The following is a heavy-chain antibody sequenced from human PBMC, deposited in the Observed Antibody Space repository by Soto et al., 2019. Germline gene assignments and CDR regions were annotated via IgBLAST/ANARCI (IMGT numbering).Heavy chain of an antibody. D-gene: IGHD3-3*01. V-gene: IGHV3-23*01. CDR3: AKELYYDFWSGYYTGIDY. CDR1: GFTFSSYA. CDR2: ISGSGGST. J-gene: IGHJ4*02. Sequence: EVQLLESGGGLVQPGGSLRLSCAASGFTFSSYAMSWVRQAPGKGLEWVSAISGSGGSTYYADSVKGRFTISRDNSKNTLYLHMNSLRAEDTAVYYCAKELYYDFWSGYYTGIDYWGQGTLVTVSS.